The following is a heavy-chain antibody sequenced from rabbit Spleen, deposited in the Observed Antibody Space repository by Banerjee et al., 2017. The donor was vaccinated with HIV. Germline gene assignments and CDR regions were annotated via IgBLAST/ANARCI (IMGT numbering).Heavy chain of an antibody. V-gene: IGHV1S45*01. Sequence: QEQLVESGGGLVKPGASLTLTCTASGFSFSSNYWICWVRQAPGKGLEWIGCTLTATGVPYYASWAKGRFTISKTSSTTVTLQMTSLTAADAATYFCARDPYDNNNSLWGQGTLSPS. CDR3: ARDPYDNNNSL. CDR2: TLTATGVP. J-gene: IGHJ4*01. D-gene: IGHD3-1*01. CDR1: GFSFSSNYW.